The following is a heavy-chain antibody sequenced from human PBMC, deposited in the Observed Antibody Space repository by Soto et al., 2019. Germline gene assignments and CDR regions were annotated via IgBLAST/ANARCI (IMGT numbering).Heavy chain of an antibody. V-gene: IGHV1-46*01. D-gene: IGHD2-15*01. CDR1: GYTFTSHS. Sequence: QVQLVQSGAEVKKPGASVKVSCKASGYTFTSHSVHWVRQAPGQGLEWRGIVNRSGGTANYAQKFQGRVTMTRDTSTNTVYMELTSLKSEDTAVYYCARRYCSGGSCFCDYWGQGTLVSVSS. CDR3: ARRYCSGGSCFCDY. CDR2: VNRSGGTA. J-gene: IGHJ4*02.